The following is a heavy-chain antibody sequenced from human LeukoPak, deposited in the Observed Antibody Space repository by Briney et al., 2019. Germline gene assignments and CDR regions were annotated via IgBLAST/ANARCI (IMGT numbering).Heavy chain of an antibody. J-gene: IGHJ4*02. D-gene: IGHD2-2*01. CDR2: ISGSGGST. V-gene: IGHV3-23*01. CDR3: AKDRGIVVVPAVQEPTNY. Sequence: GGSLRLSCAASGFTFSSYAMSWVRQAPGKGLEWVSAISGSGGSTYYADSVKGRFTISRDNSKNTLYLQMNSLRAEDTAVYYCAKDRGIVVVPAVQEPTNYWGQGTLVTVSS. CDR1: GFTFSSYA.